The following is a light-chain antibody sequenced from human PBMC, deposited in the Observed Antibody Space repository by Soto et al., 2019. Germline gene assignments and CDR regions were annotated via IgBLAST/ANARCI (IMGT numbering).Light chain of an antibody. Sequence: IWMTQSPSLLSASTGDRVTISCPMSQGISSYLAWYQQKPGKVPKLLIYAASTLQSGVPSRFSGSGSGTDCTLTISSLQPEDVATYYCQKYNSAPWTLGQGTKVDIK. CDR2: AAS. CDR1: QGISSY. J-gene: IGKJ1*01. V-gene: IGKV1-27*01. CDR3: QKYNSAPWT.